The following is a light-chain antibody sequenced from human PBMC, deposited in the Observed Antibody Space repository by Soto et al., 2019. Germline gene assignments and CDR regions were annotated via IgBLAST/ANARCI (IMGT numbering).Light chain of an antibody. CDR3: SSKTSSSSPFV. Sequence: QSALTQPAAVSGSPAQSITISCTGITSDVGAYNYVSWYKHHPGQAPQLMIYEVSNRPSGVSYRFSGSKSGNTASLTISGLQADDEGDYYCSSKTSSSSPFVFGTGTKVTVL. V-gene: IGLV2-14*01. CDR2: EVS. J-gene: IGLJ1*01. CDR1: TSDVGAYNY.